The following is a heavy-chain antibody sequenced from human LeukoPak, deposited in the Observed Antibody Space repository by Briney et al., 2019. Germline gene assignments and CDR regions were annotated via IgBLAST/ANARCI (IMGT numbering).Heavy chain of an antibody. Sequence: GRSLRLSCAASGFTFSSYTMDWVRQAPGKGLEWVARISYAGSNNYYADSVKGRFTISSDNPKNTLYLLMDSLRAEDTAVYYCARAAHTTYVLGRYYYYAMDVWGQGTTVTVSS. CDR2: ISYAGSNN. J-gene: IGHJ6*02. CDR1: GFTFSSYT. D-gene: IGHD3-10*01. CDR3: ARAAHTTYVLGRYYYYAMDV. V-gene: IGHV3-30-3*01.